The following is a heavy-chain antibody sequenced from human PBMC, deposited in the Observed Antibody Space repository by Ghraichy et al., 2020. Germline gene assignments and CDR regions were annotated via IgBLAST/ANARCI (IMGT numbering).Heavy chain of an antibody. CDR3: AKDFADCSGGSCTFFDY. Sequence: LSLTCAASGFTFSSYAMSWVRQAPGKGLEWVSAISGSGGSTYYADSVKGRFTISRDNSKNTLYLQMNSLRAEDTAVYYCAKDFADCSGGSCTFFDYWGQGTLVTVSS. J-gene: IGHJ4*02. V-gene: IGHV3-23*01. CDR1: GFTFSSYA. D-gene: IGHD2-15*01. CDR2: ISGSGGST.